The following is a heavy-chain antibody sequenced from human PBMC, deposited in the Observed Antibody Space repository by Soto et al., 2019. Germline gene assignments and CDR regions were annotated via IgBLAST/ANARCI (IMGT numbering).Heavy chain of an antibody. CDR2: IKGKSDGGTT. CDR3: STLGYCSTTSCNRRTYLDN. V-gene: IGHV3-15*01. D-gene: IGHD2-2*02. CDR1: GISSSNAW. Sequence: EVQLVESGGGLVKPGGSLRLSCPASGISSSNAWMTWVRQAPGKGLEWLGRIKGKSDGGTTDYAAPVKGRFTISRDESKNTLYLQMNSLKTEDTAVYFCSTLGYCSTTSCNRRTYLDNWGQGTLVVVSS. J-gene: IGHJ4*02.